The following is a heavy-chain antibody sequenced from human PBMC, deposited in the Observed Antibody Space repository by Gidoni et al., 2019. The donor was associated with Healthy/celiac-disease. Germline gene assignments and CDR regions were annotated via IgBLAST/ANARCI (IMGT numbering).Heavy chain of an antibody. CDR2: IDPSAPYT. D-gene: IGHD3-9*01. J-gene: IGHJ5*02. Sequence: EVQLVQSGAEVKKPGESLRISCTGSGTSFTSYWISRVRQMPGKGLEWMGRIDPSAPYTNCSPSFQGRVTISADKSVSTAYLQWSSLKASDTAMYYCARDLDYQNWFDPWGQGTLVTVSS. V-gene: IGHV5-10-1*03. CDR1: GTSFTSYW. CDR3: ARDLDYQNWFDP.